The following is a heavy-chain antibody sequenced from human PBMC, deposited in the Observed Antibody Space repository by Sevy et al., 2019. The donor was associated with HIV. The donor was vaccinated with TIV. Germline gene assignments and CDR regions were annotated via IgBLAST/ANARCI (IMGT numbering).Heavy chain of an antibody. CDR3: AKRGGHDTSGYVSYYYYGMDV. CDR1: GFSVRNFG. CDR2: ISFDGDTK. D-gene: IGHD3-22*01. J-gene: IGHJ6*02. Sequence: GGSLRLSCAASGFSVRNFGMHWVRQAPGKGLEWLALISFDGDTKYYGDSVKGRLTISRDNSKNTLYLQMNSLRVEYTAVYYCAKRGGHDTSGYVSYYYYGMDVWGQGTTVTVSS. V-gene: IGHV3-30*18.